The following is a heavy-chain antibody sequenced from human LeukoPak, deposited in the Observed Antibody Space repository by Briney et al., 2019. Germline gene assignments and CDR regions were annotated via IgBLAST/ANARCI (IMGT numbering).Heavy chain of an antibody. CDR1: GGSISSYY. V-gene: IGHV4-34*01. Sequence: SETLSLTCTVSGGSISSYYWSWIRQPPGKGLEWIGEINHSGSTNDNPSLKSRITISVDTSKNQFSLKLSSVTAADTAVYYCARKPRGWFDPWGQGTLVTVSS. CDR3: ARKPRGWFDP. J-gene: IGHJ5*02. CDR2: INHSGST.